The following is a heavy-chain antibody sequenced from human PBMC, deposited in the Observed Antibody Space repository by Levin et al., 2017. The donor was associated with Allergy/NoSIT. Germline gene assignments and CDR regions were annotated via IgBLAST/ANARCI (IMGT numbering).Heavy chain of an antibody. Sequence: QPGGSLRLSCAASGFTFDDYAMHWVRQAPGKGLEWVSGISWNSGSIGYADSVKGRFTISRDNAKNSLYLQMNSLRAEDTALYYCAKARWELLSHFDYWGQGTLVTVSS. D-gene: IGHD1-26*01. CDR2: ISWNSGSI. J-gene: IGHJ4*02. CDR1: GFTFDDYA. CDR3: AKARWELLSHFDY. V-gene: IGHV3-9*01.